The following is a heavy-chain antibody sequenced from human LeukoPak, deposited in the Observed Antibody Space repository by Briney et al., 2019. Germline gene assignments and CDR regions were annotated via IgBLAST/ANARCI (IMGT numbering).Heavy chain of an antibody. V-gene: IGHV3-66*01. D-gene: IGHD3-22*01. Sequence: GGSLRLSCAASGFTVSCNYITWVRQAPGKGLEWLSIIYRGGSTYYADSVKGRFTISRDNSKNSLYLQMNSLRAEDTAVYYCASSYDSSGYQYWGQGTLVTVSS. CDR1: GFTVSCNY. CDR2: IYRGGST. J-gene: IGHJ4*02. CDR3: ASSYDSSGYQY.